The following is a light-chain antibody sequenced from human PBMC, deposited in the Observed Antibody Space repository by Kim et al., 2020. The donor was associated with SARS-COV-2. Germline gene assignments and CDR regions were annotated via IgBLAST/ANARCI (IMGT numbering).Light chain of an antibody. Sequence: VALGQTGRITGQGDSLRSYYASWYQQKPGQAPVLVIYGKNNRPSGIPDRFSGASSGNTASLTITGAQAEDEADYYCNSRDSSGNHRFGGGTQLTVL. CDR2: GKN. CDR3: NSRDSSGNHR. CDR1: SLRSYY. V-gene: IGLV3-19*01. J-gene: IGLJ3*02.